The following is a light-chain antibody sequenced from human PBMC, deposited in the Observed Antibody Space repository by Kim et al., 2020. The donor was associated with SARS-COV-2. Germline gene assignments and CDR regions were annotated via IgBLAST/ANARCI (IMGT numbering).Light chain of an antibody. Sequence: GQSISINCTGTSTGVGGYNYDSRYKQYPSKAHKLIIYDVSKRPSGVSDAFSGSKSGNTASLIITGLQAEDEADYYCSAYTRSSTHIFGTGTKVTVL. V-gene: IGLV2-14*03. CDR3: SAYTRSSTHI. CDR1: STGVGGYNY. J-gene: IGLJ1*01. CDR2: DVS.